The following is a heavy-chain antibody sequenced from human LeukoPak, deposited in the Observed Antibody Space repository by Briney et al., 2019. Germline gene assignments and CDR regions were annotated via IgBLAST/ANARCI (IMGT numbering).Heavy chain of an antibody. Sequence: ASVKVSCKTSGYSFSSHGISWVRQAPGQGLEWMGWISGYDGNRKYAQKVQGRVTMTTDTSTSTAYMELRSLRSDDTAVYCARGWGGHSAYWGQGTPVTVSS. CDR2: ISGYDGNR. CDR3: ARGWGGHSAY. J-gene: IGHJ4*02. D-gene: IGHD3-16*01. V-gene: IGHV1-18*01. CDR1: GYSFSSHG.